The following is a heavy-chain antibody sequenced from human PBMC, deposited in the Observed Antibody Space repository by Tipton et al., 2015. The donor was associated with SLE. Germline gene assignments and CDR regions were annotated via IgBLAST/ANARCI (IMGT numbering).Heavy chain of an antibody. CDR2: IWNDGSNK. Sequence: SLRLSCAASGFTFSTYGMHWVRQAPGKGLEWVAVIWNDGSNKYYADSVKGRFTISRDNSKNTLYLQMDSLRPEDTAVYFCARAIYSGGWSGFDPWGLGTLVTVSS. CDR3: ARAIYSGGWSGFDP. D-gene: IGHD6-19*01. V-gene: IGHV3-33*08. J-gene: IGHJ5*02. CDR1: GFTFSTYG.